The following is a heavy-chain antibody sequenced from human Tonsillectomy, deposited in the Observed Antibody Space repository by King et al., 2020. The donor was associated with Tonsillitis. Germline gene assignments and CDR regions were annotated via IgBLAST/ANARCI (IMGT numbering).Heavy chain of an antibody. CDR2: LNPTGGTP. J-gene: IGHJ6*03. D-gene: IGHD2/OR15-2a*01. CDR3: ARGEYSFDVSGFRMDV. V-gene: IGHV1-46*01. Sequence: QLVQSGAEVKKPGASVKVSCKASEYTFTRYHIHWVRQAPGQGLEWMGILNPTGGTPIYAQRFQGRVTMTSDTSTTTVYMELSSLRSEDTAVYYCARGEYSFDVSGFRMDVWGKGTTVTFSS. CDR1: EYTFTRYH.